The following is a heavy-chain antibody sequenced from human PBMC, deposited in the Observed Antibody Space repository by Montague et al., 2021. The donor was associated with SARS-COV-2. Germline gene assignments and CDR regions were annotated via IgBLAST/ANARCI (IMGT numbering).Heavy chain of an antibody. J-gene: IGHJ6*03. Sequence: SETLSLTCAVHGGSFSTYSWNWIRQPPGKGLEWIGEIHHGGSTNYNPSLKSRVTISAGTSKNQFSLKLTSVAAADTAVYYCARLGDGVVPSPILGVGPYYSYYYMDVWGQGTPVTVSS. V-gene: IGHV4-34*01. D-gene: IGHD3-10*01. CDR2: IHHGGST. CDR1: GGSFSTYS. CDR3: ARLGDGVVPSPILGVGPYYSYYYMDV.